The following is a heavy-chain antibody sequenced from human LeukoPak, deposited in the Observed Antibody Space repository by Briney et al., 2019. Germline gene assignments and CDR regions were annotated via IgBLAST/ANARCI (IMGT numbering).Heavy chain of an antibody. D-gene: IGHD3-22*01. CDR1: GGTFSSYA. V-gene: IGHV1-69*01. J-gene: IGHJ5*02. CDR2: IITIFGTA. CDR3: ASHRIDLHYYDSSGPDNWFDP. Sequence: GSSVKVSCKASGGTFSSYAISWVRQAPGQGLEWMGGIITIFGTANYAQKFQGRVTITADESTSTAYMELSSLRSEDTAVYYCASHRIDLHYYDSSGPDNWFDPWGQGTLVTVSS.